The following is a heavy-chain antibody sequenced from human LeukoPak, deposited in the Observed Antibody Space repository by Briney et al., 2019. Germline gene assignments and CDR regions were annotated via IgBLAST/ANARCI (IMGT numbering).Heavy chain of an antibody. D-gene: IGHD6-19*01. CDR3: AKEFTEYSSGWYFDY. J-gene: IGHJ4*02. Sequence: PGGSLRLSCAASGFSFDTYWMSWVRQAPGKGLEWVAAVSSHGKTTFYADSVKGRFTISRDNSKNTLYLQMNSLRAEDTAVYYCAKEFTEYSSGWYFDYWGQGTLVTVSS. CDR2: VSSHGKTT. V-gene: IGHV3-30*18. CDR1: GFSFDTYW.